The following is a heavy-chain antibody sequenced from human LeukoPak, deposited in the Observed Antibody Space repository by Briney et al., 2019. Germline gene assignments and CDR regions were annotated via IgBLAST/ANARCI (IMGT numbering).Heavy chain of an antibody. Sequence: ASVKVSCKASGYTFTSYGISWVRQATGQRPEWMGWMSPNSGDTGYVQKFQDRVTMTRNTSISTAYMELSSLRSDDTAVYYCARGPPNWGYDYWGPGTLVTVSS. CDR1: GYTFTSYG. CDR2: MSPNSGDT. J-gene: IGHJ4*02. CDR3: ARGPPNWGYDY. V-gene: IGHV1-8*02. D-gene: IGHD7-27*01.